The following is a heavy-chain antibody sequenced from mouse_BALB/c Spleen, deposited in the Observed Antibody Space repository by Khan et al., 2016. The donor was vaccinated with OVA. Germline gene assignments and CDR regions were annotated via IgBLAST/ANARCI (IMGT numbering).Heavy chain of an antibody. Sequence: LQESGPELVKPGASVKMSCKASGYTFTSYVIHWVKQKLGQGLEWIGYIYPFNGDTKYSEKFKGKAKLTSDKSSSTAYMELSSLNSEDSAVDCCARNCRSDVYFDYWGQGTTLTGSS. J-gene: IGHJ2*01. CDR2: IYPFNGDT. CDR3: ARNCRSDVYFDY. V-gene: IGHV1S136*01. D-gene: IGHD2-14*01. CDR1: GYTFTSYV.